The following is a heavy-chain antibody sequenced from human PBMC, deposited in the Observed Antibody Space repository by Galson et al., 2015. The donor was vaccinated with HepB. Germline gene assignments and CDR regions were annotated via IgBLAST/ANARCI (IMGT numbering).Heavy chain of an antibody. V-gene: IGHV3-23*01. Sequence: SLRLSCAASGFTVSGSYMSWVRQAPGEGLEWVSGITGSGGNIYYADSVKGRFTISRDNSKTTLYLQMNSLRAEDTAVYYCAKGGYIVATQIYGMDVWGQGTTVTVSS. CDR1: GFTVSGSY. CDR3: AKGGYIVATQIYGMDV. J-gene: IGHJ6*02. D-gene: IGHD5-12*01. CDR2: ITGSGGNI.